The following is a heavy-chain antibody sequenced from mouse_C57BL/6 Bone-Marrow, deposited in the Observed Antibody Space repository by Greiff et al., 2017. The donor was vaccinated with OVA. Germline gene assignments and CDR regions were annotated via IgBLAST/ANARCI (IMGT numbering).Heavy chain of an antibody. CDR1: GFTFSDYG. D-gene: IGHD1-1*01. CDR3: ARHGNWYFDV. CDR2: ISSGSSTI. Sequence: EVQLVESGGGLVKPGGSLKLSCAASGFTFSDYGMHWVRQAPEKGLEWVAYISSGSSTIYYADTVKGRFTISRDNAKNTRFLQMTGLRSDDTAMYYCARHGNWYFDVWGTGTTVTVSS. V-gene: IGHV5-17*01. J-gene: IGHJ1*03.